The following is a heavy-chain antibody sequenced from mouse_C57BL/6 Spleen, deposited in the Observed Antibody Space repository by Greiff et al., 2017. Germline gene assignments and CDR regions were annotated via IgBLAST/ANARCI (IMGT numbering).Heavy chain of an antibody. V-gene: IGHV1-81*01. D-gene: IGHD1-1*01. CDR2: IYPRSGNT. CDR3: ARSGGYGSSYAWFAY. CDR1: ANTFPGLG. Sequence: QVQLQQSGAELARPGASGKRSCKASANTFPGLGKGGGKRRTGRGFGGIGAIYPRSGNTYYNGKFKGKATLTADKSSSTAYMELRSLTSEDSAVYFCARSGGYGSSYAWFAYWGQGTLVTVSA. J-gene: IGHJ3*01.